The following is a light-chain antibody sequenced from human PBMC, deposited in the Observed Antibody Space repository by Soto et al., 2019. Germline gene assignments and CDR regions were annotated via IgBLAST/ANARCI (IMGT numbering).Light chain of an antibody. J-gene: IGKJ4*01. V-gene: IGKV1-6*01. CDR2: GAS. CDR1: QGIRND. CDR3: LQEYSYPLI. Sequence: QVTQFPSSLSASVGVRVTITCRPSQGIRNDLGWYQQKPGKAPKLLIYGASNLQTGVPSRFSGSGSGTDFTLTISSLQPEDVGTYYCLQEYSYPLIFGGGTKVEIK.